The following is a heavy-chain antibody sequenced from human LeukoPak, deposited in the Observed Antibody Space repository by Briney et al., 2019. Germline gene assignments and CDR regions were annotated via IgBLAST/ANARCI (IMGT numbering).Heavy chain of an antibody. J-gene: IGHJ4*02. CDR1: GYTFTSYA. CDR2: INTNTGNP. Sequence: ASVKVSCKTSGYTFTSYAMDWVRQAPGQGLEWMGWINTNTGNPTYAQGFTGRFVFSLDTSVSPAYLEISSLKAEDTAVYYCARVGVLMIWYYFDYWGQGTLLTVSS. D-gene: IGHD3/OR15-3a*01. CDR3: ARVGVLMIWYYFDY. V-gene: IGHV7-4-1*02.